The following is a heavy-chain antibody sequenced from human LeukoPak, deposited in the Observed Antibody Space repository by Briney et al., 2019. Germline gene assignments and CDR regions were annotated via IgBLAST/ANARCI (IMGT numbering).Heavy chain of an antibody. CDR2: ISGRSSTI. V-gene: IGHV3-11*04. CDR1: GFTFSDYY. D-gene: IGHD3-3*01. Sequence: GGSLRLSCAASGFTFSDYYMSWIRQAPGKGLEWVSYISGRSSTIYYADSVKGRFTISRDNGKKSLYLQVYSLRAEDTAVYYCAREMQLERPFDYWGQRTLVTVTS. J-gene: IGHJ4*02. CDR3: AREMQLERPFDY.